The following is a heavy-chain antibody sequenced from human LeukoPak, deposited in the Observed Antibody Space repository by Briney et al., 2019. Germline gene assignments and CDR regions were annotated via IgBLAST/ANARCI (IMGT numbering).Heavy chain of an antibody. V-gene: IGHV1-18*01. Sequence: ASVEVSCKTSGYIXTSYGISWVRQAPGQGLEWMGWISGDNDNTNYAQKFQGRVTMTTDTSATTGYMELRSLRSDDTAVYYCARGSSGWYDYWGQGTLVTVSS. J-gene: IGHJ4*02. CDR2: ISGDNDNT. D-gene: IGHD6-19*01. CDR3: ARGSSGWYDY. CDR1: GYIXTSYG.